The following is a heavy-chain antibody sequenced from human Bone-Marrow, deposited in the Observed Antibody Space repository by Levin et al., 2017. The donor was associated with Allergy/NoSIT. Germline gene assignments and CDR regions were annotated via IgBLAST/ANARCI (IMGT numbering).Heavy chain of an antibody. V-gene: IGHV2-5*02. D-gene: IGHD3-3*01. Sequence: SGPTLVKPTQTLTLTCTFSGFSLTTSGVGVGWIRQPPGKALEFLAVIYWDDDKRYNPSLRSRLAITKDTSKNQVVLTMTNVDPVDTATYYCAHRRLYNGVWDWGDFDYWGQGTLVTISS. CDR3: AHRRLYNGVWDWGDFDY. CDR2: IYWDDDK. J-gene: IGHJ4*02. CDR1: GFSLTTSGVG.